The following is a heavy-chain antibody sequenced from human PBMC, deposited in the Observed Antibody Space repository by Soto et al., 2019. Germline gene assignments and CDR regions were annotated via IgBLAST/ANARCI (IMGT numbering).Heavy chain of an antibody. J-gene: IGHJ4*02. CDR1: GGSFSGYY. V-gene: IGHV4-34*01. D-gene: IGHD2-15*01. Sequence: QVQLQQWGAGLLKPSETLSLTCAVYGGSFSGYYWSWIRQPPGKGLEWIGEINHSGSTNYNPSLKSRVTIALDTSKIQFSLKLSSVTASDTAVYYCARASPVLVAATDPNPLDYWGQGTLVTVSS. CDR3: ARASPVLVAATDPNPLDY. CDR2: INHSGST.